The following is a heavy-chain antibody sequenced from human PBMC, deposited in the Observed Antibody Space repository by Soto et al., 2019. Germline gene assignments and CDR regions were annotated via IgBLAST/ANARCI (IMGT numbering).Heavy chain of an antibody. J-gene: IGHJ6*02. CDR1: GFTFSSFG. CDR2: ISYDGNNK. CDR3: AIQIDRSGWYYYYSGMDV. D-gene: IGHD6-19*01. V-gene: IGHV3-30*03. Sequence: QVQLVESGGGVVQPGRSLRLSCAASGFTFSSFGMHWVRQAPGKGLEWVAIISYDGNNKYYADSVQGRFTISRHNAKNTLSLEMNSLRAEHTAVYYCAIQIDRSGWYYYYSGMDVWGQGTTVTVSS.